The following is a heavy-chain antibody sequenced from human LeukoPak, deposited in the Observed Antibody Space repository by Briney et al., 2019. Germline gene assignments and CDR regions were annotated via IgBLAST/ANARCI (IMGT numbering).Heavy chain of an antibody. Sequence: SETLSLTCAVHGGSSSGYYWSWIRQPPGQGLEWIGEVNHSGTARYNPSLESRVTISVDTSKSQSSLNVYFVTAADTAVYYCASLNPFSGRRNAFDIWGQGAMVTVSS. CDR3: ASLNPFSGRRNAFDI. J-gene: IGHJ3*02. CDR2: VNHSGTA. V-gene: IGHV4-34*01. CDR1: GGSSSGYY. D-gene: IGHD1-26*01.